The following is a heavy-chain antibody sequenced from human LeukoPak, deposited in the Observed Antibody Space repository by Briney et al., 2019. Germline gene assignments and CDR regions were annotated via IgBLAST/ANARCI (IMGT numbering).Heavy chain of an antibody. D-gene: IGHD2-15*01. Sequence: SQTLSLTCTVSGGSISSGGYYWSWIRQPPGKGLEWIGYIHYSGSTNYNPSLKSRVTISGDTSQNQFSLKLNSVTAADTAMYYCARAFGCYPGICGFDIWGQGTMVTVSS. CDR3: ARAFGCYPGICGFDI. V-gene: IGHV4-61*08. J-gene: IGHJ3*02. CDR2: IHYSGST. CDR1: GGSISSGGYY.